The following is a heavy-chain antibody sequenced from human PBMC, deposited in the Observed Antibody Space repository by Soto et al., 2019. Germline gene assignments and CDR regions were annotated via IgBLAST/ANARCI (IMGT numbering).Heavy chain of an antibody. CDR1: GGSFSGYY. D-gene: IGHD4-17*01. CDR3: ARDGRHTVYYYDYGMDV. V-gene: IGHV4-34*01. J-gene: IGHJ6*02. Sequence: QVQLQQWGAGLLKPSETLSLTCAVYGGSFSGYYWSWIRQPPGKGLEWIGEINHSGSTNYNPSLKSRVTISVDTSKNQFALKLSSVTAADTAVYYCARDGRHTVYYYDYGMDVWGQGTTVTVSS. CDR2: INHSGST.